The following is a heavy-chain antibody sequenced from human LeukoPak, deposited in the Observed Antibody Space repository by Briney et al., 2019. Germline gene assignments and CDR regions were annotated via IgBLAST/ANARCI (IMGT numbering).Heavy chain of an antibody. D-gene: IGHD1-26*01. CDR2: IDWDDDK. J-gene: IGHJ3*02. Sequence: SGPTLVKPTQTLTLTCTFSGFSLSTSGMCVSWIRQPPGKALEWLARIDWDDDKYYSTSLKTRLTISKDTSKNQVVLTMTNMDPVDTATYYCARINAVGATTGAFDIWGQGTMVTVSS. V-gene: IGHV2-70*11. CDR3: ARINAVGATTGAFDI. CDR1: GFSLSTSGMC.